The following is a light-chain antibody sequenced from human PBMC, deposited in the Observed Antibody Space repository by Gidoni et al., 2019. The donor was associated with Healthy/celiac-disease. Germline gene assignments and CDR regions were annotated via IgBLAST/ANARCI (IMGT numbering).Light chain of an antibody. V-gene: IGLV2-14*01. CDR2: EVS. CDR3: SSYTSSSTKV. CDR1: SSDVGGYNY. Sequence: QTTLAQPASVSGSPGQSITISCTRTSSDVGGYNYVSWYQQPPGNAPKLMIYEVSNRPSGVSNRFSGSTSGNTAPLTISGLQAEDEADYYCSSYTSSSTKVFGGGTKLTVL. J-gene: IGLJ3*02.